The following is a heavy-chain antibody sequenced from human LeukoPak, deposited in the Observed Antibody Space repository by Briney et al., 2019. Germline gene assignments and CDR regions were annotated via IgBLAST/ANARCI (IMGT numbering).Heavy chain of an antibody. D-gene: IGHD1-26*01. CDR3: ARKLRLGGNWFDP. V-gene: IGHV1-69*13. Sequence: GASVKVSSKTSGATFTSYAITWVRQAPGQGLEWMGEIIPISGTTNYAQKFQGRVTFTADESTSTAYMELSSLRSEDTALYYCARKLRLGGNWFDPWGQGTLVTVSS. CDR1: GATFTSYA. CDR2: IIPISGTT. J-gene: IGHJ5*02.